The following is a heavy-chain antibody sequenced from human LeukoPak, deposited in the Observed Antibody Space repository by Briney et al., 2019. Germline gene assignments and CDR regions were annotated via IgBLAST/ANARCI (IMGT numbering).Heavy chain of an antibody. CDR2: VDPEDGET. CDR3: ATAPYDILTGYYNGY. J-gene: IGHJ4*02. V-gene: IGHV1-24*01. Sequence: ASVKVSCKGSGYTLTELSMHWVRQAPGKGLEWMGGVDPEDGETIYAQKFQDRVTMTEDTSTDTAYMELSSLRSEDTAVYYCATAPYDILTGYYNGYWGQGTLVTVSS. D-gene: IGHD3-9*01. CDR1: GYTLTELS.